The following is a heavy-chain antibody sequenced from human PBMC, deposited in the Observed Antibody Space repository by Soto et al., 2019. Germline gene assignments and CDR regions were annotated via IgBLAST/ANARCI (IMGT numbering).Heavy chain of an antibody. D-gene: IGHD3-10*01. Sequence: PGGSLRLSCAACGFTFSSYAMSWVRQAPGKGLEWVSAISGSGGSTYYADSVKGRFTISRDNSKNTLYLQMNSLRAEDTAVYYCAKDRSGISGVALVGYYMDVWGKGTTVTVSS. CDR3: AKDRSGISGVALVGYYMDV. CDR2: ISGSGGST. V-gene: IGHV3-23*01. CDR1: GFTFSSYA. J-gene: IGHJ6*03.